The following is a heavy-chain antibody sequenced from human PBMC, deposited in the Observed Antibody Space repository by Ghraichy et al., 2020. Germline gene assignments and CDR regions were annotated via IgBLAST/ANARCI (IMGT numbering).Heavy chain of an antibody. V-gene: IGHV4-39*01. CDR2: IYYSGST. J-gene: IGHJ4*02. D-gene: IGHD5-18*01. CDR1: GGSISSSSYY. Sequence: SETLSLTCTVSGGSISSSSYYWGWIRQPPGKGLEWIGSIYYSGSTYYNPSLKSRVTISVDTSKNQFSLKLSSVTAADTAVYYCARHLSYGYSYGYGLFDYWGQGTLVTVSS. CDR3: ARHLSYGYSYGYGLFDY.